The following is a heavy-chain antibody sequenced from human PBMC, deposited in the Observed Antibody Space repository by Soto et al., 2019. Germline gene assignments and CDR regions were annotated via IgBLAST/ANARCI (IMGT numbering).Heavy chain of an antibody. CDR3: ANTYSGPRPAGYYGMDV. CDR2: ISGSGGST. Sequence: GGSLRLSCAASGFTFSSYAMSWVRQAPGKGLEWVSAISGSGGSTYYADSVKGRFTISRDNSKDTLYLQMNSLRAEDTAVYYCANTYSGPRPAGYYGMDVWGQGTTVTVSS. V-gene: IGHV3-23*01. CDR1: GFTFSSYA. D-gene: IGHD1-26*01. J-gene: IGHJ6*02.